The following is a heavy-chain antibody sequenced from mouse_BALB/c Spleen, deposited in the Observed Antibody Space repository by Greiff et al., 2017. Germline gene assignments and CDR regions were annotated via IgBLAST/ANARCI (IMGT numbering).Heavy chain of an antibody. CDR2: IYPGSGST. Sequence: VQLQQPGAELVKPGTSVKLSCKASGYNFTSYWINWVKLRPGQGLEWIGDIYPGSGSTNYNEKFKSKATLTVDTSSSTAYMQLSSLASEDSALYYCARRGFAYWGQGTLVTVSA. CDR3: ARRGFAY. J-gene: IGHJ3*01. V-gene: IGHV1-55*01. CDR1: GYNFTSYW.